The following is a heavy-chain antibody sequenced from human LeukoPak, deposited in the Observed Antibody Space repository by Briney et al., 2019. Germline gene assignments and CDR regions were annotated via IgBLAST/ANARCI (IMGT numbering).Heavy chain of an antibody. D-gene: IGHD3-10*01. CDR3: ARAPGSGGDYFDY. CDR2: ISYDGSNK. Sequence: GRSLRLSCAASGFTFSSYGMHWVRQAPGKGLEWVAVISYDGSNKYYADSVKGRFTISRDNSKNTLYLQMNSLRAEDTAVYYCARAPGSGGDYFDYWGQGTLVTVSS. V-gene: IGHV3-30*03. CDR1: GFTFSSYG. J-gene: IGHJ4*02.